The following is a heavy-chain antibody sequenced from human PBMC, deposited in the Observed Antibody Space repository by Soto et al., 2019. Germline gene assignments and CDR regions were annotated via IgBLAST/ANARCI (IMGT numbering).Heavy chain of an antibody. CDR2: IYHSGST. V-gene: IGHV4-4*02. J-gene: IGHJ3*02. CDR3: ASDLSTQWEHDAFDI. CDR1: GGSISSSNW. Sequence: QVQLQESGPGLVKPSGTLSLTCAVSGGSISSSNWWSWVRQPPRKGLEWIGEIYHSGSTNYNPSLKSRVTISVDQSKNQFSLKLSSLTAADTAVYYCASDLSTQWEHDAFDIWGQGTMVTVSS. D-gene: IGHD1-26*01.